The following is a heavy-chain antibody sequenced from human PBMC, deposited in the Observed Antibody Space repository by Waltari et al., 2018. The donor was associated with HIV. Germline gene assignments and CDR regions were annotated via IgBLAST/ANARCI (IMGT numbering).Heavy chain of an antibody. J-gene: IGHJ4*02. D-gene: IGHD4-17*01. CDR2: IYPGDSDV. CDR3: ARRKSGVMTTVSPVDY. Sequence: EVQLVQSGAEVKMPGESLKISCKTSGYTFANYWIGWVRQMPGKGLEWLGIIYPGDSDVRYNPSFQGQVTISADKSITTAYLQWSSLEASDTAMYFCARRKSGVMTTVSPVDYWGQGTLVSVSA. CDR1: GYTFANYW. V-gene: IGHV5-51*03.